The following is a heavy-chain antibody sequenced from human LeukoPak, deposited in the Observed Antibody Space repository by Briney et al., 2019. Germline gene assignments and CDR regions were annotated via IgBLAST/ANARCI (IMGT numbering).Heavy chain of an antibody. CDR2: ISSSSYI. CDR3: ARDGGYCSSTSCYYGIDY. Sequence: PGGSLRLSCAASGFTFSSYSMNWVRQAPGKGREWVSSISSSSYIYYADSVKGRFTISRDNAKNSLYLQMNSLRAEDTAVYYCARDGGYCSSTSCYYGIDYWGQGTLVTVSS. CDR1: GFTFSSYS. D-gene: IGHD2-2*01. V-gene: IGHV3-21*01. J-gene: IGHJ4*02.